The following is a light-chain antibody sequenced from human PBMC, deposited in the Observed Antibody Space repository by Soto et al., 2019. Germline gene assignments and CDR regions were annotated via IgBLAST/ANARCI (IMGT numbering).Light chain of an antibody. Sequence: IVFTQFSGTLSFSPGLRATLSCRASQSVNSNYLAWYQQKPCQAPRLLIYGASSRATGIPDRFSGSGSGTDFTLTISRLEPEDFAVYYCQQYDSSPRTFGQGTKVDIK. V-gene: IGKV3-20*01. J-gene: IGKJ1*01. CDR2: GAS. CDR3: QQYDSSPRT. CDR1: QSVNSNY.